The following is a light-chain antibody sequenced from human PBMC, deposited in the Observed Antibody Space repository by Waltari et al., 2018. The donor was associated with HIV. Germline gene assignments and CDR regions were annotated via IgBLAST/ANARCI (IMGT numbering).Light chain of an antibody. CDR3: QAWDSSAVYV. CDR2: QDN. Sequence: SYELSQIPSVSVSPGQTASIPCSGDKLGDKYVSWYQQKPGQSPVVVMYQDNERPSGIPERFSGSNSGNIATLTISGAQAMDEAEYYCQAWDSSAVYVFGTGTKVTVL. V-gene: IGLV3-1*01. J-gene: IGLJ1*01. CDR1: KLGDKY.